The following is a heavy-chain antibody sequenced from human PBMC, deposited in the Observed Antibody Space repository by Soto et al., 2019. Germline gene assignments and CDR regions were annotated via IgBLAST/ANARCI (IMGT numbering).Heavy chain of an antibody. CDR1: GFTFSSYA. V-gene: IGHV3-30-3*01. J-gene: IGHJ4*02. CDR2: ISYDGSNK. D-gene: IGHD6-13*01. Sequence: GGSLRLSCAASGFTFSSYAMHWVRQAPGKGLEWVAVISYDGSNKYYADSVKGRFTISRDNSKNTLYLQMNSLRAEDTAVYYCAKDREAAAGYAGYFYNWGQGTLVTVSS. CDR3: AKDREAAAGYAGYFYN.